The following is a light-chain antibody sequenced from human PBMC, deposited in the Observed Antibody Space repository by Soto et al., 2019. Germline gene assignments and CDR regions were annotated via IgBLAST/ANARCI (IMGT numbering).Light chain of an antibody. CDR1: SSDVGGYNF. Sequence: QSALTQPRSVSGSHGQSVTISCTGTSSDVGGYNFVSWYQHHPGKAPKLIIYDVTKRPSGVPDRFSGSRSGNTASLTISGLQAEDEADYYCCSYAGSYTWVFGGGTQVTVL. CDR2: DVT. V-gene: IGLV2-11*01. J-gene: IGLJ3*02. CDR3: CSYAGSYTWV.